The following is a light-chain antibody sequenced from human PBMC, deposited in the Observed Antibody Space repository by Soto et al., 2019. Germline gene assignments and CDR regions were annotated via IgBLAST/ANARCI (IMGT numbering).Light chain of an antibody. V-gene: IGKV1-33*01. CDR3: QQYDSRLYTLI. Sequence: DIQMTKSPSSLSASVGDRVTITCLASQDISKYLNWYQQKSGKPPKLLINDASNLEPGVPSRFSGSGSGTVFALTISSLQPEDIATYYCQQYDSRLYTLIFGGGTTVEIK. J-gene: IGKJ4*01. CDR2: DAS. CDR1: QDISKY.